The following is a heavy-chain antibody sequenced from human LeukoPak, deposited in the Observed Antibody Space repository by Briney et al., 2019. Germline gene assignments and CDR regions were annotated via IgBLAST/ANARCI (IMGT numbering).Heavy chain of an antibody. CDR1: GFTFSSNW. Sequence: HPGGSLRPSCAAAGFTFSSNWTSWVRQAPGKWREWVAKIKQEGRKKYYVYSVKGRFTISRDNAKNSLYLQLNSLGAEAAYVYSCARIIVVVTAITSYSEYFQDWGKGTLVTVSS. CDR3: ARIIVVVTAITSYSEYFQD. D-gene: IGHD2-21*02. J-gene: IGHJ1*01. V-gene: IGHV3-7*01. CDR2: IKQEGRKK.